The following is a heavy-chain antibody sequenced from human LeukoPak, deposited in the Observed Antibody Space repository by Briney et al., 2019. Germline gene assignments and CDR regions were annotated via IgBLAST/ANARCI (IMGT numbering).Heavy chain of an antibody. CDR1: GFTFSSYA. CDR3: TKDRYYYGSGPSSWSWFDR. D-gene: IGHD3-10*01. V-gene: IGHV3-23*01. Sequence: GGSLRLSRAASGFTFSSYAMIWVRQAPGKGLEWVSAISGSGDSTYYADSVKGRFTISRDNPKNTLYLQMNSLRADDTAVYYCTKDRYYYGSGPSSWSWFDRWGQGTLVAVSS. CDR2: ISGSGDST. J-gene: IGHJ5*02.